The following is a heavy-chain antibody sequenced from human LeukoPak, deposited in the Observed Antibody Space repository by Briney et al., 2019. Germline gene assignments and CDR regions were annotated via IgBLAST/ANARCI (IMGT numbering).Heavy chain of an antibody. CDR2: IHYTGDT. V-gene: IGHV4-59*11. CDR1: GGSMSNHY. Sequence: PSETLSLTCTVSGGSMSNHYWSWIRQPPGKGLEWIAYIHYTGDTSYNPSLTSRASISVDTSKNQLSLKLTSVTAADTAVYYCARDGARLRATYGMDVWGQGTTVTVSS. D-gene: IGHD6-6*01. J-gene: IGHJ6*02. CDR3: ARDGARLRATYGMDV.